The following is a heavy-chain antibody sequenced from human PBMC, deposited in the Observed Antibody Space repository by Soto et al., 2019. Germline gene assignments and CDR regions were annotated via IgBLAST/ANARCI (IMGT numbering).Heavy chain of an antibody. V-gene: IGHV1-2*02. CDR1: GYTFTGHY. CDR3: GRGRNGQLVVPY. Sequence: ASVEVSGKASGYTFTGHYSHWVRQAPGQGPEWMGGLGPARGDTRNAQRFQGRGTMTRDTSITPVSMEVKHPSHDDTAVYYCGRGRNGQLVVPYRRQGNPVTAPQ. D-gene: IGHD3-10*01. J-gene: IGHJ4*02. CDR2: LGPARGDT.